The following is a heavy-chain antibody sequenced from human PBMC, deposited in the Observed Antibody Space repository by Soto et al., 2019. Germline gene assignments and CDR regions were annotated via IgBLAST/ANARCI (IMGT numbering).Heavy chain of an antibody. J-gene: IGHJ5*02. CDR1: GGTFSSYA. V-gene: IGHV1-69*13. Sequence: SVKVSCKASGGTFSSYAISWVRQAPGQELKWKGEIIPIFSTANYAQKFQGRVTITADESTSTAYMELSSLRSEDTAVYYCARDRPSSGWFGRTTNWFDPWGQGTLVTVSS. D-gene: IGHD6-19*01. CDR3: ARDRPSSGWFGRTTNWFDP. CDR2: IIPIFSTA.